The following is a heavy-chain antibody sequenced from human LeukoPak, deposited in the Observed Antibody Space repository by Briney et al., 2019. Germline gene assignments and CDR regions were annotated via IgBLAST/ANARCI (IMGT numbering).Heavy chain of an antibody. Sequence: GGSLTLSCALSGHPFNIYPMSCARQAAEEGREWVSPFSGRGGSTYFADSVKGRFTSSRDNSKNTLYLQLNSLRAEDTAVYYCAKPPTPRYCSGGSCYSVFAYWGQGTLVTVS. D-gene: IGHD2-15*01. CDR3: AKPPTPRYCSGGSCYSVFAY. J-gene: IGHJ4*02. CDR1: GHPFNIYP. CDR2: FSGRGGST. V-gene: IGHV3-23*01.